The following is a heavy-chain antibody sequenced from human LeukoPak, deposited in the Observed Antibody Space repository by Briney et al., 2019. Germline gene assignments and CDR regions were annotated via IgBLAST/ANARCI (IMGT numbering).Heavy chain of an antibody. V-gene: IGHV7-4-1*02. CDR3: ARVVGDYYGSGSYLVWFDP. CDR2: INTNTGNP. CDR1: GYTFTSYA. J-gene: IGHJ5*02. D-gene: IGHD3-10*01. Sequence: ASVKVSCKASGYTFTSYAMNWVRQAPGQGLEWMGWINTNTGNPTYAQGFTGRFVFSLDTSVSTAYLQISSLKAEDTAVYYCARVVGDYYGSGSYLVWFDPWGQGTLVTVSS.